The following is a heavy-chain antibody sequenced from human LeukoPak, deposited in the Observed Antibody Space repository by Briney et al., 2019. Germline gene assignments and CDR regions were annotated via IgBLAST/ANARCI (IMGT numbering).Heavy chain of an antibody. CDR3: ARDGSRGGDNDN. D-gene: IGHD4-17*01. Sequence: GGSLRVSCAASGFTFSRYWMNWVRQAPGKGLEWVAKIKQDESDKYYVDSVKGRFTISRDNAKNSLYLQMNSLRAEDTAVYYCARDGSRGGDNDNWGQGTLVTVSS. J-gene: IGHJ4*02. CDR2: IKQDESDK. V-gene: IGHV3-7*03. CDR1: GFTFSRYW.